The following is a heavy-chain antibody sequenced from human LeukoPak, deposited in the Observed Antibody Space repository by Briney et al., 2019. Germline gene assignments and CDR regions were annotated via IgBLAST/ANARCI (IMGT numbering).Heavy chain of an antibody. J-gene: IGHJ3*02. D-gene: IGHD3-22*01. CDR1: GFTFDDYG. CDR3: ARDYYHDSSGYIPAGDAFDI. V-gene: IGHV3-20*04. CDR2: INWNGGST. Sequence: GGSLRLSCAASGFTFDDYGMSWVRQAPGKGLEWVSGINWNGGSTGYADSVKGRFTISRDNAKNSLYLQMNSLRAEDTAVYYCARDYYHDSSGYIPAGDAFDIWGQGTMVTVSS.